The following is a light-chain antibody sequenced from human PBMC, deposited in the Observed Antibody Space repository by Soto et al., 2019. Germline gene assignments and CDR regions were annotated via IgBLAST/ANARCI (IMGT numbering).Light chain of an antibody. J-gene: IGLJ3*02. V-gene: IGLV2-11*01. Sequence: QSALTQPRSVSGSPGQSVTISCTGTSSDVGAYKFVSWYQQHPGKAPKLMIYDVSKRPSGVPDRFSGSKSANTASLTISGLQAEYEADYYCCSYAGTYTWVFGGGTKVTVL. CDR3: CSYAGTYTWV. CDR2: DVS. CDR1: SSDVGAYKF.